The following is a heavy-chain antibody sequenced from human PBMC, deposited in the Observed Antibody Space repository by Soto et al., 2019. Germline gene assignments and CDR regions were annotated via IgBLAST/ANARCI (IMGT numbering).Heavy chain of an antibody. CDR1: GGTFSSYA. CDR3: AAEIYCSSTSCYTVGYYYYGMDV. D-gene: IGHD2-2*02. Sequence: QVQLVQSGAEVKKPGSSVKVSCKASGGTFSSYAISWVRQAPGQGLEWMGGIIPIFGTVNYAQKFQGRVTITADESTSTAYMELSSLRSEDTAVYYCAAEIYCSSTSCYTVGYYYYGMDVWGQGTTVTVSS. CDR2: IIPIFGTV. J-gene: IGHJ6*02. V-gene: IGHV1-69*01.